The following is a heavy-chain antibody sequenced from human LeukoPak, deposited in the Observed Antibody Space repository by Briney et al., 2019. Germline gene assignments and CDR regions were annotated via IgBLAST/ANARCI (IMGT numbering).Heavy chain of an antibody. Sequence: ASXXTFTXYGISWVRQAPGQGLEWMGWISAYSGNTNYAQKLQGRVTMTTATSTSTAYMELRSLRSDDTAVYYCARVRHGAYYFDYWGQGTLVTVSS. CDR3: ARVRHGAYYFDY. CDR1: XXTFTXYG. CDR2: ISAYSGNT. J-gene: IGHJ4*02. D-gene: IGHD4-17*01. V-gene: IGHV1-18*01.